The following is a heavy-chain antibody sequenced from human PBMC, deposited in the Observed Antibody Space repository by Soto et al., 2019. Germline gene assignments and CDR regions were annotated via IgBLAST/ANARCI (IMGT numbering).Heavy chain of an antibody. CDR1: GFTFGTFS. Sequence: ELAKSGGGRVRPGGSLRLSCEASGFTFGTFSMIWVRQAPGKGLEWVSSITTTGDATYADSVKGRFTVSRDIARKSLFLNSANLTTEDTALYYCTRRGVCTSAFCYLFGSCWYFVLWGRDTLVTVSS. V-gene: IGHV3-21*02. CDR2: ITTTGDAT. CDR3: TRRGVCTSAFCYLFGSCWYFVL. J-gene: IGHJ2*01. D-gene: IGHD2-21*02.